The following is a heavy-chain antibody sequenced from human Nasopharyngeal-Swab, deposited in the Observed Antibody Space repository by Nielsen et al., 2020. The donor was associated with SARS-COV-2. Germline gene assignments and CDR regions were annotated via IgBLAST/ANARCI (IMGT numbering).Heavy chain of an antibody. J-gene: IGHJ4*02. D-gene: IGHD2-2*01. Sequence: SETLSLTCTVSGGSISSSSYYWGWIRQPPGKGLEWIGSIYYGGSTYYNPSLKSRVTISVDTSKNQFSLKLSSVTAADTAVYYCARGYVHFDYWGQGTLVTVSS. CDR1: GGSISSSSYY. V-gene: IGHV4-39*07. CDR3: ARGYVHFDY. CDR2: IYYGGST.